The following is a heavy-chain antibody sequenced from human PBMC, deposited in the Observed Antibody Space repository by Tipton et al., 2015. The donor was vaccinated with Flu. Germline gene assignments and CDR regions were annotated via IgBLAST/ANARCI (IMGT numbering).Heavy chain of an antibody. Sequence: TLSLTCIVSGGSVSSGPYYWSWIRQPTGKGLEWIGRIYTSGSTDYNPSLKSRVTISLDTSKNQVSLKLSSVTDADTAVYYCAREGYYNSGIPPLDHWGQGTLVTVSS. V-gene: IGHV4-61*02. J-gene: IGHJ4*02. CDR3: AREGYYNSGIPPLDH. CDR2: IYTSGST. D-gene: IGHD3-10*01. CDR1: GGSVSSGPYY.